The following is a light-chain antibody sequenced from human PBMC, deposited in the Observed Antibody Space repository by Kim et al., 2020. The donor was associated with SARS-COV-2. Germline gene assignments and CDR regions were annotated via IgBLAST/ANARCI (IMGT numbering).Light chain of an antibody. J-gene: IGKJ4*01. Sequence: EIVMTQSPATLSVSPGERATLSCRASKSVTSKLAWYQQRPGQAPRHLIYGASARATGIPARFSGSGSVTEFTLTISSLQSEDSALYYCPRDYNWPLTFGGGTRVDIK. V-gene: IGKV3-15*01. CDR3: PRDYNWPLT. CDR2: GAS. CDR1: KSVTSK.